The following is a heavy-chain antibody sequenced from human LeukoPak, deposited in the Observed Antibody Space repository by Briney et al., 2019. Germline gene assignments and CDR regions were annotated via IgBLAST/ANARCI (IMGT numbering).Heavy chain of an antibody. D-gene: IGHD5-18*01. CDR2: ISYDGSNK. CDR1: GFTFSSYA. Sequence: GGSLRLSCTASGFTFSSYAMHWVRQAPGKGLEWVAVISYDGSNKYYADSVKGRFTISRDNSKNTLYLQMNSLRAEDTAVYYCARELQLWSLNYYYYYGMDVWGQGTTVTVSS. V-gene: IGHV3-30-3*01. CDR3: ARELQLWSLNYYYYYGMDV. J-gene: IGHJ6*02.